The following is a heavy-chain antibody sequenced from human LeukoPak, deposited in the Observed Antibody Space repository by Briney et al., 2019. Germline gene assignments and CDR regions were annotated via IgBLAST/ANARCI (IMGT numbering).Heavy chain of an antibody. CDR2: IDHSGST. Sequence: SETLSLTCAVYGGSFSGYYWSWIRQPPGKGLEWIGEIDHSGSTNYNPSLKSRVTISVDTSKNQFSLKLSSVTAADTSVYYCASRRVRHTFYYYYYMDVWGKGTTVTVSS. J-gene: IGHJ6*03. CDR3: ASRRVRHTFYYYYYMDV. CDR1: GGSFSGYY. D-gene: IGHD2/OR15-2a*01. V-gene: IGHV4-34*01.